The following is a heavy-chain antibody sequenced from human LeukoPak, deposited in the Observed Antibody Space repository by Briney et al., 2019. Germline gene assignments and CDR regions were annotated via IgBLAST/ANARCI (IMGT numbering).Heavy chain of an antibody. CDR1: GFSFSDNG. D-gene: IGHD5-18*01. V-gene: IGHV3-23*01. J-gene: IGHJ4*02. CDR2: ISGSGGST. CDR3: ARVVDTHFDY. Sequence: GGSLRLSCAASGFSFSDNGMGWVRQAPGKGLDWVSAISGSGGSTYYADSVKGRFTISRDNAKNTLYLQMNSLRAEDTAVYYCARVVDTHFDYWGQGTLVTVSS.